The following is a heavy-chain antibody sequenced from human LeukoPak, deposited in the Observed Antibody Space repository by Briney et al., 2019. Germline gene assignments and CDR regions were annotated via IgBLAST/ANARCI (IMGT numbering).Heavy chain of an antibody. CDR3: SSKSLRLELVDDAFDI. V-gene: IGHV3-23*01. J-gene: IGHJ3*02. CDR2: ISGSGGST. Sequence: GGSLRLPCAASGFTFSSYAMSWVRQAPGKGLEWVSVISGSGGSTYYADSVKGRFTIYRDNSKNTLYLQMNSLRAEDTAVYYCSSKSLRLELVDDAFDIWGQGTMVTVSS. D-gene: IGHD1-1*01. CDR1: GFTFSSYA.